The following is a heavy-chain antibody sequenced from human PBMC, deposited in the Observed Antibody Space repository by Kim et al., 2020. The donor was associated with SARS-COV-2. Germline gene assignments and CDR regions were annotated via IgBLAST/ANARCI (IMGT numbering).Heavy chain of an antibody. CDR2: INYSGST. D-gene: IGHD2-15*01. CDR1: GGSISSYY. J-gene: IGHJ2*01. V-gene: IGHV4-59*13. Sequence: SETLSLTCTVSGGSISSYYWSWIRQPPGKGLKWIGYINYSGSTNYNPSLKSRVTISVDTSKNQFSLKLTSVTAADTAVYYCARDVGYFDLWGRGTLVTVSS. CDR3: ARDVGYFDL.